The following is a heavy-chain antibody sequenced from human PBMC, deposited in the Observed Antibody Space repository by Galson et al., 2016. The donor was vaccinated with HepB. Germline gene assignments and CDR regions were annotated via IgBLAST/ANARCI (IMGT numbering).Heavy chain of an antibody. CDR2: ISGSSTYI. J-gene: IGHJ4*02. CDR1: GFSFSYYS. V-gene: IGHV3-21*01. Sequence: SLRLSCAASGFSFSYYSMNWVRQAPGKGLEWVSSISGSSTYIYSADSLKGRFTVSRDNSNNSLYLHMSSLRVEDTAVYYCARQHCSTLSCYFDYWGQGTLVTVSS. D-gene: IGHD2/OR15-2a*01. CDR3: ARQHCSTLSCYFDY.